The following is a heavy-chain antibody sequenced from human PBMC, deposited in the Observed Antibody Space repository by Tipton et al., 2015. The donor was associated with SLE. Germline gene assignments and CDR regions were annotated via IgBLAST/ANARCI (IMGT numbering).Heavy chain of an antibody. J-gene: IGHJ4*02. V-gene: IGHV1-69*01. D-gene: IGHD3-22*01. Sequence: QLVQSGPEVKKPGSSVKVSCKASGGTSSSYAISWARQAPGQGLEWMGGIIPIFVTANTAQKFQGRVTITADESTSTAYMELSSLRSEDAAVYYCAREGHDSSGFDYWGQGTLVTVSS. CDR3: AREGHDSSGFDY. CDR1: GGTSSSYA. CDR2: IIPIFVTA.